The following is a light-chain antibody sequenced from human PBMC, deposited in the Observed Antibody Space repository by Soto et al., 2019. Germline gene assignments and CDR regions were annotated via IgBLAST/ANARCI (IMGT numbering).Light chain of an antibody. CDR3: QQYGTSPRGT. CDR2: GAA. J-gene: IGKJ1*01. V-gene: IGKV3-20*01. Sequence: EVVLTQSPGTLSLSPGERATPSCRASQSVSSNLAWYQQKPGQAPRLLIYGAATRATGIPARFSGSGSGTEFTLTISRLEPEDFAMYYCQQYGTSPRGTFGQGTKVDIK. CDR1: QSVSSN.